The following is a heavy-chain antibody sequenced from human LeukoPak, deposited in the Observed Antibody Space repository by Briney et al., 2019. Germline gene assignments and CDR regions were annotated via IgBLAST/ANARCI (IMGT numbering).Heavy chain of an antibody. D-gene: IGHD1-26*01. CDR1: GGSISSYY. CDR3: ARSSGSYLRRFDY. Sequence: PSETLSLTCTVSGGSISSYYWSWIRQPPGKGLEWTGYIYYSGSTNYNPSLKSRVTISVDTSKNQFSLKLSSVTAADTAVYYCARSSGSYLRRFDYWGQGTLVTVSS. J-gene: IGHJ4*02. CDR2: IYYSGST. V-gene: IGHV4-59*01.